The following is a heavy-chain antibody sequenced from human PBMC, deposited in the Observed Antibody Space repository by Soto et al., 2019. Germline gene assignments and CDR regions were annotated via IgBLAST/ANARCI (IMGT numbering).Heavy chain of an antibody. CDR3: ARDLGYYDILTGYYHYFDY. V-gene: IGHV1-18*01. CDR2: ISAYNGNT. CDR1: GYTFTSYG. D-gene: IGHD3-9*01. J-gene: IGHJ4*02. Sequence: GASVKVSCKASGYTFTSYGISWVRQAPGQRLEWMGWISAYNGNTNYAQKLQGRVTMTTDTSTSTAYMELRSLRSDDTAVYYCARDLGYYDILTGYYHYFDYWGQGTLVTVSS.